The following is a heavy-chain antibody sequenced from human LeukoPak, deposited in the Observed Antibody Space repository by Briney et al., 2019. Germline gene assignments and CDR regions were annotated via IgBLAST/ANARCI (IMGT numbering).Heavy chain of an antibody. J-gene: IGHJ3*02. Sequence: PGGSLRLSCAASGFTFSSYAMSWVRQAPGKGPEWVSTISGSGGTAYYADSVKGQFTISRDNSKNTLYLQMNSLRAEDTAVHYCAKDRSYDFTVDAFNIWGQGTMVTVSS. CDR2: ISGSGGTA. CDR1: GFTFSSYA. V-gene: IGHV3-23*01. CDR3: AKDRSYDFTVDAFNI. D-gene: IGHD3-3*01.